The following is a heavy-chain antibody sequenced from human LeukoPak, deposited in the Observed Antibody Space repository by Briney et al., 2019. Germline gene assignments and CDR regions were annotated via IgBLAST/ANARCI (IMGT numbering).Heavy chain of an antibody. D-gene: IGHD6-6*01. CDR2: IIPIFGTA. V-gene: IGHV1-69*05. CDR1: GYTFTGYY. Sequence: ASVKVSCKASGYTFTGYYMHWVRQAPGQGLEWMGGIIPIFGTANYAQKFQGRVTITTDESTSTAYMELSSLRSEDTAVYYCARAGFASSSSRYFDYWGQGTLVTVSS. CDR3: ARAGFASSSSRYFDY. J-gene: IGHJ4*02.